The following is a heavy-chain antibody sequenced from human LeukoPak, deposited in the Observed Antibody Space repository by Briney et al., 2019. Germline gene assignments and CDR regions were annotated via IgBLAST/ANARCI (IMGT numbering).Heavy chain of an antibody. D-gene: IGHD6-13*01. Sequence: KPGGSLRLSCAASGFTFSSYSMNWVRQAPGKGLEWVSSISSSSSYIYYADSVKGRFTISRDNAKNSLYLQMNSLRAEDTAVYYCAGGSSWYRGIDYWGQGTLVTVSS. CDR2: ISSSSSYI. CDR1: GFTFSSYS. V-gene: IGHV3-21*01. CDR3: AGGSSWYRGIDY. J-gene: IGHJ4*02.